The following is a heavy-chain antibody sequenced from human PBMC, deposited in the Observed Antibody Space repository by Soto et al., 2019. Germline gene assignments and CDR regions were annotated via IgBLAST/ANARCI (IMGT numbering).Heavy chain of an antibody. Sequence: GGSLRLSCAASGLTFSSYSMNWVRQAPGKGLEWVSYISSSSSTIYYADSVKGRFTISRDNAKNSLYLQMNSLRDEDTAVYYCARDYYYDSSGRPGYFDLWGRGTLVTVSS. CDR3: ARDYYYDSSGRPGYFDL. D-gene: IGHD3-22*01. J-gene: IGHJ2*01. CDR1: GLTFSSYS. V-gene: IGHV3-48*02. CDR2: ISSSSSTI.